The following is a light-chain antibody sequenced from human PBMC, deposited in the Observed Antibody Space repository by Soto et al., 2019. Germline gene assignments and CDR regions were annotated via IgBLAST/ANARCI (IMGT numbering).Light chain of an antibody. J-gene: IGKJ2*01. V-gene: IGKV3-20*01. CDR1: QSVTSRY. CDR2: GVS. Sequence: NVLTQSPGTLSLSPGQRATLSCRATQSVTSRYFAWYQQKPGQAPRLLIYGVSSRATDIPDRFSGSGSGTDFPLTISRLEPEDFVVYYCQQYSTWPHTFGQGTKLEVK. CDR3: QQYSTWPHT.